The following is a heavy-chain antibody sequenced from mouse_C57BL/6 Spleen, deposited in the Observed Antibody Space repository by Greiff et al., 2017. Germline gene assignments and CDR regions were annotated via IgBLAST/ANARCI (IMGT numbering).Heavy chain of an antibody. Sequence: EVKVVESGGGLVKPGGSLKLSCAASGFTFSSYAMSWVRQTPEKRLEWVATISDGGSYTYYPDNVKGRFTISRDNAKNNLYLQMSHLKSEDTAMYYCARDPRSNYGYFDYWGQGTTLTVSS. J-gene: IGHJ2*01. D-gene: IGHD2-5*01. CDR3: ARDPRSNYGYFDY. CDR1: GFTFSSYA. CDR2: ISDGGSYT. V-gene: IGHV5-4*01.